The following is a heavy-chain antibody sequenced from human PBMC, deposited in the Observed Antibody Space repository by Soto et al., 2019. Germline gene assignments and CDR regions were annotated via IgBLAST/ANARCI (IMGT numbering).Heavy chain of an antibody. CDR2: INAGNGNT. CDR3: ARRTVTLDY. Sequence: ASVKVSCKASGYTFTSYAIHWVRQAPGQRLEWMGWINAGNGNTKYSRKFQGRVTITRDTSASTAYMELSSLRSEDTAAYYCARRTVTLDYWGQGTLVTVSS. V-gene: IGHV1-3*01. D-gene: IGHD4-17*01. CDR1: GYTFTSYA. J-gene: IGHJ4*02.